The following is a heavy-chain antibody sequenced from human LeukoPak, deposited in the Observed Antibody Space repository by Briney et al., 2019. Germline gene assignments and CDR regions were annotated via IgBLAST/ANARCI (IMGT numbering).Heavy chain of an antibody. J-gene: IGHJ5*02. CDR3: ATLPGGVTTPNPS. CDR2: INHSGIT. D-gene: IGHD4-17*01. Sequence: SETLSLTCAVYNGSFTGYYWSWIRQPPRKGLEWIGEINHSGITNYNPSLKSRVTISLDTSKNQFSLKLTSVTAADTAVYYCATLPGGVTTPNPSWGQGTLVTVSS. V-gene: IGHV4-34*01. CDR1: NGSFTGYY.